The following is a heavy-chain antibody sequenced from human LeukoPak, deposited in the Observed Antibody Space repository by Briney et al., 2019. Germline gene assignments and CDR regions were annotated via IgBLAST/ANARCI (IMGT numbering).Heavy chain of an antibody. J-gene: IGHJ4*02. V-gene: IGHV7-4-1*02. CDR2: INTKTGNP. CDR3: ARAVGYCSDTACYLGY. D-gene: IGHD2-2*01. Sequence: GASVKVSCKASGYTFTNYARNWVRQAPGQGLEWMGWINTKTGNPTYAQGFTGRFVFSLDTSVSTAYLQISSLKAEDTAVYYCARAVGYCSDTACYLGYWGQGTLVTVSS. CDR1: GYTFTNYA.